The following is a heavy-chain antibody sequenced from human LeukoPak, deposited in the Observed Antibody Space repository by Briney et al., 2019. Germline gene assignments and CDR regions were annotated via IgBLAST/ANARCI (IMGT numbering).Heavy chain of an antibody. CDR2: ISSSSSYI. V-gene: IGHV3-21*01. CDR1: GFTFSSYS. CDR3: ARLNWVSCSGGSCAAGTRV. Sequence: PGGSLRLSCAASGFTFSSYSMNWVRQAPGKGLEWVSSISSSSSYIYYADSVKGRFTISKDNAKNSLYLQMNSLRAEDTAVYYCARLNWVSCSGGSCAAGTRVGGQGTLVTVSS. D-gene: IGHD2-15*01. J-gene: IGHJ4*02.